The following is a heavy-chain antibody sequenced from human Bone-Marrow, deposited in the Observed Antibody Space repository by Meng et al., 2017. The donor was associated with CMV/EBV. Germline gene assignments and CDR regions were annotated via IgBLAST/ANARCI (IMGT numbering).Heavy chain of an antibody. CDR1: GFTFSSYA. J-gene: IGHJ4*02. CDR3: AREMTYYYGSGSYPDY. Sequence: GGSLRLSCAASGFTFSSYAMHWVRQAPGKGLEWVAVISYDGSNKYYADSVKGRFTISRDNSKNTLYLQMNSLRAEDTVVYYCAREMTYYYGSGSYPDYWGQGTLVTVSS. CDR2: ISYDGSNK. V-gene: IGHV3-30-3*01. D-gene: IGHD3-10*01.